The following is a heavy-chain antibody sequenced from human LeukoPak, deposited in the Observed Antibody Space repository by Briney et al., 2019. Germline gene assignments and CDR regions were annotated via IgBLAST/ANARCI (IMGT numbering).Heavy chain of an antibody. V-gene: IGHV4-30-2*01. Sequence: SETLSLTCAVSGGSISSGGYSWSWIRQPPGKGLEWIGYIYHSGSTYYNPSLKSRVTISVDRSKNQFSLKLSSMTAADTAVYYCARGVDYGDDYWDIWGQGTMVTVSS. J-gene: IGHJ3*02. CDR2: IYHSGST. CDR3: ARGVDYGDDYWDI. CDR1: GGSISSGGYS. D-gene: IGHD4-17*01.